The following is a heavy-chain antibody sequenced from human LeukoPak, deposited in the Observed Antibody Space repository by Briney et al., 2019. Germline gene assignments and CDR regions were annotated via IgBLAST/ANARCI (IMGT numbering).Heavy chain of an antibody. J-gene: IGHJ3*02. CDR3: ARFPYYYDSSGPWDAFDI. CDR2: IYPGGSDT. Sequence: AGESLKISCKGSGYSFTSYWIGWVRQMPGKGLEWMGIIYPGGSDTRYSPSFQGQVTISADKSISTAYLQWSSLKASDTAMYYCARFPYYYDSSGPWDAFDIWGQGTMVTVSS. CDR1: GYSFTSYW. D-gene: IGHD3-22*01. V-gene: IGHV5-51*01.